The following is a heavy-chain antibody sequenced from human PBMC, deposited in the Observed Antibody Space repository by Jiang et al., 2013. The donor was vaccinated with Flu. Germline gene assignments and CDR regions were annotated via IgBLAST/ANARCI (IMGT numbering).Heavy chain of an antibody. CDR1: GGTFSSYT. J-gene: IGHJ3*02. Sequence: GAEVKKPGSSVKVSCKASGGTFSSYTISWVRQAPGQGLEWMGRIIPILGIANYAQKFQGRVTITADKSTSTAYMELSSLRSEDTAVYYCARGSGSYPLDIWGQGQWSPSLQ. D-gene: IGHD3-10*01. CDR2: IIPILGIA. CDR3: ARGSGSYPLDI. V-gene: IGHV1-69*02.